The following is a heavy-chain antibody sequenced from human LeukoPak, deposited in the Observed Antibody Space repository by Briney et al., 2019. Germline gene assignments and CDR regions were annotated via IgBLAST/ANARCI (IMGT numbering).Heavy chain of an antibody. J-gene: IGHJ3*02. CDR1: GGTFSSYA. Sequence: SVKVSCKASGGTFSSYAISWVRQAPGQGLEWMGGIIPIFGTANYAQKFQGRVTITADESTSTAYMELSSLRSEDTAVYYCARFGYYYDSSGYCPVTDLDAFDIWGQGTMVTVSS. CDR2: IIPIFGTA. V-gene: IGHV1-69*01. D-gene: IGHD3-22*01. CDR3: ARFGYYYDSSGYCPVTDLDAFDI.